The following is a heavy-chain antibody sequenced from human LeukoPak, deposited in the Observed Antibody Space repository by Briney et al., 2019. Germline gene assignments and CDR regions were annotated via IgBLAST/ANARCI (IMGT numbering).Heavy chain of an antibody. V-gene: IGHV3-48*03. CDR2: ISSSGSTI. D-gene: IGHD6-19*01. CDR1: GFTFSSYE. J-gene: IGHJ4*02. CDR3: ASTKWLARFDY. Sequence: GGSLRLSCAASGFTFSSYEMNWVRQAPGKGLEWVSYISSSGSTIYYADSVKGRFPISRDNAKNSLYLQMNSLRAEDTAVYYCASTKWLARFDYWGQGTLVTVSS.